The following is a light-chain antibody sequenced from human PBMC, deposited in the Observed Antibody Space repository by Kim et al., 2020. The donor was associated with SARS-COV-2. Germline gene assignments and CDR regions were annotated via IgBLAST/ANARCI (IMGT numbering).Light chain of an antibody. V-gene: IGKV3-20*01. J-gene: IGKJ1*01. CDR1: QTVSSRS. CDR2: DAY. CDR3: QQYGSLPWT. Sequence: SPGERATLSCRACQTVSSRSVNWYQQRPGQAPRLLIYDAYRRATGVPDRFRGSGSGTDFTLTISRLEPEDFAVYHCQQYGSLPWTFGQGTKVEVK.